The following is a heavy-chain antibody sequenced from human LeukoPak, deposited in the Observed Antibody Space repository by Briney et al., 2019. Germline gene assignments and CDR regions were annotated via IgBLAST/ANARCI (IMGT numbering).Heavy chain of an antibody. Sequence: GGSLRLSCAASGFTVSSNYMSWVRQAPGEGLEWVSVIYSGGSTYYADSVKGRFTISRDNSKNTLYLQMNSLRAEDTAVYYCAGGWGHCSSTSCYGDYMDVWGKGTTVTVSS. D-gene: IGHD2-2*01. J-gene: IGHJ6*03. CDR3: AGGWGHCSSTSCYGDYMDV. V-gene: IGHV3-66*02. CDR2: IYSGGST. CDR1: GFTVSSNY.